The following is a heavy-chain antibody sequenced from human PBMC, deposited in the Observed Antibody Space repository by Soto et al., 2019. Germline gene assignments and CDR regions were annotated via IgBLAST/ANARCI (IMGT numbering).Heavy chain of an antibody. Sequence: SETLSLTCTVSGGSISSYYWSWIRQPPGKGLEWIGYIYYSGSTNYNPSLKSRVTISVDTSKNQFSLRLTSVTAADTAVYYCARDKITGLFDYWGQGTLVTVSS. V-gene: IGHV4-59*12. CDR1: GGSISSYY. D-gene: IGHD2-8*02. CDR2: IYYSGST. J-gene: IGHJ4*02. CDR3: ARDKITGLFDY.